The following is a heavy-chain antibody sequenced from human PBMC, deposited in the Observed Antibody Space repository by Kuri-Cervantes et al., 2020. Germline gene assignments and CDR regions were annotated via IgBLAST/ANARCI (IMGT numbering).Heavy chain of an antibody. J-gene: IGHJ4*02. CDR2: ISAYNGNT. V-gene: IGHV1-18*01. CDR3: GRGHTLIDY. Sequence: ASVKVSCKASGYTFTSYGISWVRQAPGQGLEWMGWISAYNGNTNYAQKFQGRVTMTRDTSISTAYMELSRLRSDDTAVYYCGRGHTLIDYWGQGTLVTVSS. D-gene: IGHD1-26*01. CDR1: GYTFTSYG.